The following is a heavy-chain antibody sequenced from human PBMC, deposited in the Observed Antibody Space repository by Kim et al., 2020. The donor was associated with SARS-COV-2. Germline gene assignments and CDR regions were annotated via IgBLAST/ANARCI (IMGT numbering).Heavy chain of an antibody. CDR2: IYYSGST. J-gene: IGHJ4*02. V-gene: IGHV4-59*01. Sequence: SETLSLTCTVSGGSISSYYWSWIRQPPGKGLEWIGYIYYSGSTNYNPSLKSRVTISVDTSKNQFSLKLSSVTAADTAVYYCARGRRGGNGFHFDYWGQGTLVTVSS. CDR3: ARGRRGGNGFHFDY. D-gene: IGHD2-8*01. CDR1: GGSISSYY.